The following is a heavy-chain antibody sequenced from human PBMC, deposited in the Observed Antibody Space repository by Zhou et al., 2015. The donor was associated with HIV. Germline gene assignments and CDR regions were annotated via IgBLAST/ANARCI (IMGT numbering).Heavy chain of an antibody. CDR3: ARDSGPDTKSGYEIYYYYYMDV. CDR1: GGTFSSYA. Sequence: QVQLVQSGAEVKKPGSSVKVSCKASGGTFSSYAISWVRQAPGQGLEWMGGIIPIFGTANYAQKFQGRVTITADESTSTAYMELSSLRSEDTAVYYCARDSGPDTKSGYEIYYYYYMDVWGKGTTVTVSS. D-gene: IGHD5-12*01. V-gene: IGHV1-69*01. J-gene: IGHJ6*03. CDR2: IIPIFGTA.